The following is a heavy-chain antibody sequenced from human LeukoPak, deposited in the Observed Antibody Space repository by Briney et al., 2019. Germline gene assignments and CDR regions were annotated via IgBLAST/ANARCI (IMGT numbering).Heavy chain of an antibody. Sequence: SETLSLTCAVYGGSFSGYYWSWIRQPPGKGLEWIGEINHSGSTNYNPSLTSRVTISVDTSKNQFSLKLSSVTAADTAVYYCARGGGMGYYYNYMDVWGKGTTVTISS. CDR3: ARGGGMGYYYNYMDV. CDR2: INHSGST. V-gene: IGHV4-34*01. CDR1: GGSFSGYY. J-gene: IGHJ6*03. D-gene: IGHD3-16*01.